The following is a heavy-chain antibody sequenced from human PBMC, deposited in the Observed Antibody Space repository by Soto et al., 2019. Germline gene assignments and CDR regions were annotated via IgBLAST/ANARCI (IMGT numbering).Heavy chain of an antibody. CDR1: GFSFSSHS. CDR3: ARGGGYCGGTSCYLDY. Sequence: EVQLVESGGGLVQPGGSLRLSCAASGFSFSSHSMKWVRQAPGKGLEWVSYISSSGSTIYYADSVKGRFTISRDNAKNSLYPQMTSLRDDDTAVYYCARGGGYCGGTSCYLDYWGQGALVTVSS. D-gene: IGHD2-15*01. CDR2: ISSSGSTI. J-gene: IGHJ4*02. V-gene: IGHV3-48*02.